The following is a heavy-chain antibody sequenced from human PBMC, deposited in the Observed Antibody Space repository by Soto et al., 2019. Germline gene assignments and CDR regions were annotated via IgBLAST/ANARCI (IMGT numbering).Heavy chain of an antibody. CDR3: AIGILGLLYTVTAQYFDY. J-gene: IGHJ4*02. CDR1: GFTFSSYA. CDR2: ISGSGGST. Sequence: GGSLRLSCAASGFTFSSYAMSWVRQAPGKGLEWVSAISGSGGSTYYADSVKGRFTISRDNSKNTLYLQMNSLRAEDTAVYYCAIGILGLLYTVTAQYFDYWGQGTLVTVSS. V-gene: IGHV3-23*01. D-gene: IGHD4-17*01.